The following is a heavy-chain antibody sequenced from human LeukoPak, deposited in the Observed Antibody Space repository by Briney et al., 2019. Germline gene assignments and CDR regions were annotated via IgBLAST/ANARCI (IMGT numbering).Heavy chain of an antibody. CDR1: GFTVSSNY. CDR3: ARWVGDYFFDY. CDR2: IYSGGHT. V-gene: IGHV3-53*01. Sequence: GGSLRLSCAASGFTVSSNYMSWVRQAPGKGLGWVSVIYSGGHTYYVDSVKGRFTISRDNSQNTLYLQMNSLRAEDTAVYYCARWVGDYFFDYWGQGTLVTVSS. J-gene: IGHJ4*02. D-gene: IGHD3-10*01.